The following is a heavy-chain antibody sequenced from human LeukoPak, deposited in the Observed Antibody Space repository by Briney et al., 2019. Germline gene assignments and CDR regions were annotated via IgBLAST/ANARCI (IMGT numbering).Heavy chain of an antibody. CDR2: INHSGST. Sequence: SETLSLTCAVYGGSFSGYYWSWIRQPPGEGLEWIGEINHSGSTNYNPSLKSRVTISVDTSKNQFSLKLSSVTAADTAVYYCARVKLRMRRYFDYWGQGTLVTVSS. CDR3: ARVKLRMRRYFDY. D-gene: IGHD3-16*01. J-gene: IGHJ4*02. V-gene: IGHV4-34*01. CDR1: GGSFSGYY.